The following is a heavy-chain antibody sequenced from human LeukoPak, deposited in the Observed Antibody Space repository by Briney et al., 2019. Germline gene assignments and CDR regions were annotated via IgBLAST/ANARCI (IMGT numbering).Heavy chain of an antibody. CDR3: ARDQSWFGDLLSHFDY. Sequence: PGRSLRLSCAAPGFTFSSYGMHWVRQAPGKGLEWVAVISYDGSNKYYADSVKGRFTISRDNSKNTLYLQMNSLRAEDTAVYYCARDQSWFGDLLSHFDYWGQGTLVTVSS. CDR1: GFTFSSYG. J-gene: IGHJ4*02. D-gene: IGHD3-10*01. V-gene: IGHV3-30*19. CDR2: ISYDGSNK.